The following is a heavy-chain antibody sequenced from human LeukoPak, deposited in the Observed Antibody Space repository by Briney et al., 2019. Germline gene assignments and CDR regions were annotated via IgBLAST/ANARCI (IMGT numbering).Heavy chain of an antibody. J-gene: IGHJ5*02. CDR3: ARRATEPSHNWFDP. CDR1: GYSISSGYY. CDR2: IYHSGST. D-gene: IGHD1-14*01. Sequence: SETLSLTCTVSGYSISSGYYWGWIRQPPGKGLEWIGSIYHSGSTYYNPSLKSRVTISVDTSKNQFSLKLSSVTAADTAVYYCARRATEPSHNWFDPWGQGTLVTVSS. V-gene: IGHV4-38-2*02.